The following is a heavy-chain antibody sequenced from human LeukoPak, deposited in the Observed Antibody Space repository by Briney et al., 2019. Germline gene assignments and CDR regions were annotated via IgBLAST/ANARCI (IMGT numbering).Heavy chain of an antibody. J-gene: IGHJ4*02. V-gene: IGHV4-39*07. Sequence: SETLSLTCTVSGGSISSSSYYWGWIRQPPGKGLEWVGSIYYSGSTYYNPSLKSRVTISVDTSKNQFSLKLSSVTAADTAVYYCARARGAGSSGYADYWGQGTLVTVSS. D-gene: IGHD3-22*01. CDR2: IYYSGST. CDR1: GGSISSSSYY. CDR3: ARARGAGSSGYADY.